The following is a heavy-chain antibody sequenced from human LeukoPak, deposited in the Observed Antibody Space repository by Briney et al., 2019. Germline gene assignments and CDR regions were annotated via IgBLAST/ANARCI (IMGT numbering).Heavy chain of an antibody. D-gene: IGHD2-21*02. J-gene: IGHJ4*02. V-gene: IGHV3-21*01. Sequence: GGALRHSCAASGFTFSRDIMNWVRPAPGKGLERVSYIINSGSYIYFADSVKGRFTISRDNAKNSLYLQMNSLRAEDTAVYYFARALGGGGDFYFDYWGQGTLVTVSS. CDR3: ARALGGGGDFYFDY. CDR2: IINSGSYI. CDR1: GFTFSRDI.